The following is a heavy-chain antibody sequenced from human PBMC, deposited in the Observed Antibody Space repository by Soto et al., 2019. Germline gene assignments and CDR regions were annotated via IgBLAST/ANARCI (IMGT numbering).Heavy chain of an antibody. Sequence: QVQLVESGGGVIQPGTSLSLSCGSSGFTFRSFGMYWVRQAPGKGLEWVAVVSYDGNHKYYADSVKGRFTVSRDNAKNMLYLQMNSLRGEDTAVYYCAKDVGQQLVLNYDMDVWGQGTTVTVSS. CDR2: VSYDGNHK. CDR1: GFTFRSFG. J-gene: IGHJ6*03. CDR3: AKDVGQQLVLNYDMDV. V-gene: IGHV3-30*18. D-gene: IGHD6-13*01.